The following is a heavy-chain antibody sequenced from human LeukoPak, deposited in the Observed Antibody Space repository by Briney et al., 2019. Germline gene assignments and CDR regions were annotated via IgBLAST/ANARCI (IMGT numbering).Heavy chain of an antibody. CDR2: IYNGGST. Sequence: GGSLRLSCAASGFTVSTNYMTWVRQAPGKGLEWVSIIYNGGSTYYADSVEGRFTVSRDNSGNTLYLQMNSLRAEDTAVYYCAKDLLWFGELSYLESLDYWGQGTLVTVSS. CDR3: AKDLLWFGELSYLESLDY. V-gene: IGHV3-53*05. CDR1: GFTVSTNY. D-gene: IGHD3-10*01. J-gene: IGHJ4*02.